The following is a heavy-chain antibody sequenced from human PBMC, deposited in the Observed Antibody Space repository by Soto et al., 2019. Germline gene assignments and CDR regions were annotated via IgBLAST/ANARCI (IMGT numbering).Heavy chain of an antibody. J-gene: IGHJ4*02. CDR1: GFTFNSYG. CDR2: IWYDGNNK. D-gene: IGHD2-15*01. Sequence: QVQLVESGGGVVQPGRSLRLSCAASGFTFNSYGMHWVRQAPGKGLEWVAVIWYDGNNKYYADSVKGRFTISGDNSKNTLYLQMNSLRAEDTAVYYCASGSSGVRFDYWGQGTLVTVSS. V-gene: IGHV3-33*01. CDR3: ASGSSGVRFDY.